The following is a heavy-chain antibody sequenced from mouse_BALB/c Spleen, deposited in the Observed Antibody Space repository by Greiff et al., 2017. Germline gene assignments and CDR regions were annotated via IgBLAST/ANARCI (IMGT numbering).Heavy chain of an antibody. V-gene: IGHV3-6*02. J-gene: IGHJ4*01. CDR3: AREGDY. CDR2: ISYDGSN. CDR1: GYSITSCYY. Sequence: EVQLQQSGPGLVKPSPSLSLTCSVTGYSITSCYYWNWIRQFPGNKLEWMGYISYDGSNNYNPSRKNRITITRDTSKNPFCLKLNYLTTEDTATYYCAREGDYWGQGTSVTVSS.